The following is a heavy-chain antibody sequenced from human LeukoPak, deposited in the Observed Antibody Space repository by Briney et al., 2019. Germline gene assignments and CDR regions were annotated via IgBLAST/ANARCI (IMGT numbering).Heavy chain of an antibody. Sequence: GGSLRLSCGASGFTFSSFGMTWVRQAPRKGLEWVSGISGSGGSTYYADSVKGRFTISRDSSKNTVYLQMNSLRAEDAALYYCAKGGSGYYLDHWGQGTLVTVSS. CDR1: GFTFSSFG. D-gene: IGHD5-12*01. V-gene: IGHV3-23*01. J-gene: IGHJ4*02. CDR3: AKGGSGYYLDH. CDR2: ISGSGGST.